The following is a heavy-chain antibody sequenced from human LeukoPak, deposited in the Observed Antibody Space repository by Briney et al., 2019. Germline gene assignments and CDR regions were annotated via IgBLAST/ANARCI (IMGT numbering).Heavy chain of an antibody. D-gene: IGHD7-27*01. CDR1: ASTFSDYS. V-gene: IGHV3-48*02. J-gene: IGHJ3*01. CDR3: AREDDSWGPNNLDL. CDR2: IDTSSSTM. Sequence: SGGSPRLSCAASASTFSDYSMNWVRQAPGKGLEWISYIDTSSSTMYYADSVMGRFTISRDNAKESLYLQMNSLRDEDTAVYYCAREDDSWGPNNLDLWGQGTMVTVSS.